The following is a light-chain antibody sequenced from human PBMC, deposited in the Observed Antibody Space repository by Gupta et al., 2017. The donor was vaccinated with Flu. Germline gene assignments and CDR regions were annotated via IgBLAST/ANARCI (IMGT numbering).Light chain of an antibody. J-gene: IGKJ1*01. CDR1: QGISNS. CDR3: QKYNSAPWT. V-gene: IGKV1-27*01. CDR2: GAS. Sequence: DIQMTQSPSSLSASVGDRVSITCRASQGISNSLAWYQQKPGKAPKLLIYGASTLHSGVPSRFSGSGSGTDFTLTISSLQPEDVATYYCQKYNSAPWTFGQGTKVEIK.